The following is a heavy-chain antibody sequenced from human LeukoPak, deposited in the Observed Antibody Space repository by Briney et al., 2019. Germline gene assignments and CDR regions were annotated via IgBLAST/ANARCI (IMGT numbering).Heavy chain of an antibody. CDR1: GFMFSSYW. Sequence: PGGSLRLSCAASGFMFSSYWMSWVRQAPGKGLEWVANIKQDGSEKYYVDSVKGRFTISRDNAKNSLYLQMNSLRAEDTAVYYCARDEIVATTKANYYYYMDVWGKGTTVTISS. D-gene: IGHD5-12*01. J-gene: IGHJ6*03. CDR2: IKQDGSEK. V-gene: IGHV3-7*01. CDR3: ARDEIVATTKANYYYYMDV.